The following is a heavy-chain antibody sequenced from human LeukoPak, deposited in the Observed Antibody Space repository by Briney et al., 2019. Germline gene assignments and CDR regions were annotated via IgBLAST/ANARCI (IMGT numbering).Heavy chain of an antibody. V-gene: IGHV1-2*02. D-gene: IGHD5-12*01. J-gene: IGHJ4*02. CDR1: GYTFTGYY. Sequence: ASVKFSCKASGYTFTGYYMHWGRQAPGQGLEWMGWINPNSGGTNYAQKFQGRVTMTRDTSISTAYMELSRLRPDDTAVYYCAREADIAATITSESADYWGQGTLVTVSS. CDR3: AREADIAATITSESADY. CDR2: INPNSGGT.